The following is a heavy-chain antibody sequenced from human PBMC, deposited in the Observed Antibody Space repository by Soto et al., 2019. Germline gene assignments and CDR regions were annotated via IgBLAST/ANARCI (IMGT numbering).Heavy chain of an antibody. Sequence: GQSLRLPYTASGFTSISYGMHLVRQAPGKGLEWVAVIWYDGSNKYYADSVKGRFTISRDNSKNTLYLQMNSLRAEDTAVYYCAREIAVPGYFDYWGQGT. J-gene: IGHJ4*02. CDR3: AREIAVPGYFDY. D-gene: IGHD6-19*01. CDR1: GFTSISYG. CDR2: IWYDGSNK. V-gene: IGHV3-33*01.